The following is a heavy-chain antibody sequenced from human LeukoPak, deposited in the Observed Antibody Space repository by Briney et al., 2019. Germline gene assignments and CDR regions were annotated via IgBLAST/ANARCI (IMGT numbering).Heavy chain of an antibody. CDR2: IYYSGST. Sequence: SETLSLTCTVSGGSISSYYWSWIRQPPGKGLEWIGYIYYSGSTNYNPSLKSRVTISVDTSKNQFSLKLSSVTAADTAVYYCARRAYCGRDCWWFDPWGQGTLVTVSS. D-gene: IGHD2-21*02. J-gene: IGHJ5*02. CDR1: GGSISSYY. V-gene: IGHV4-59*08. CDR3: ARRAYCGRDCWWFDP.